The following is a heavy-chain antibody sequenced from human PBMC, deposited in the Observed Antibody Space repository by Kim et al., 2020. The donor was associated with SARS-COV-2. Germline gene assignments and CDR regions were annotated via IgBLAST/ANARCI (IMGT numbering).Heavy chain of an antibody. J-gene: IGHJ5*01. CDR1: GFALMTTW. CDR2: IRPTDSTT. CDR3: GTWGNSHWFDY. V-gene: IGHV5-51*01. Sequence: GESLKISCEGSGFALMTTWIGWVRQMPGEGLEWMGNIRPTDSTTTYSPSFQGQVIMSVDKSINTAYLHWRSLRASDTATYYCGTWGNSHWFDYWGQGTPVTVSS. D-gene: IGHD3-16*01.